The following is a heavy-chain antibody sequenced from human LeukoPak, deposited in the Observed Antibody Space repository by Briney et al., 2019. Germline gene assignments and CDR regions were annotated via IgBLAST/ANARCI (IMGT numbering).Heavy chain of an antibody. CDR1: GYTFTRYY. CDR2: INPNSGGT. V-gene: IGHV1-2*04. D-gene: IGHD3-10*01. J-gene: IGHJ6*04. Sequence: ASVKVSCKASGYTFTRYYMHGVRQAPGQGREWMGWINPNSGGTNYAQKFQGWVTMTRDTSISTAYMELSRLRSDDTAVYYCATHYGSGSYSGRGYYGMDVWGKGTTVTVSS. CDR3: ATHYGSGSYSGRGYYGMDV.